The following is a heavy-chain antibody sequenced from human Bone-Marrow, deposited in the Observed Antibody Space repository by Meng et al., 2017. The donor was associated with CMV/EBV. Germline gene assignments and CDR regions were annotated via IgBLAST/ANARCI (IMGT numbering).Heavy chain of an antibody. Sequence: SETLSLTCTVSGYSISSGYYWGWIRQPPGKGLEWIGSIYHSGSTYYNPSLKSRVTISVDTSKNQFSLKLSSVTAADTAVYYCARGRGSSLRPFDLWGRGTLVTVYS. CDR2: IYHSGST. CDR3: ARGRGSSLRPFDL. CDR1: GYSISSGYY. J-gene: IGHJ2*01. D-gene: IGHD6-6*01. V-gene: IGHV4-38-2*02.